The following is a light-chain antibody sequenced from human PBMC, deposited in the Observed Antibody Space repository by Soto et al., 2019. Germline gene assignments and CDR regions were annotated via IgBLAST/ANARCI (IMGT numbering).Light chain of an antibody. CDR3: AAWDASINGVR. V-gene: IGLV1-44*01. J-gene: IGLJ2*01. CDR1: SSNIGTYT. Sequence: QSVLTQPPSASGTPGQRVTISCSGSSSNIGTYTVNWYQQVPGTAPKLLIYSNNQRPSGVPDRFSGSKSGTSAALASSGLQSEDEADYYCAAWDASINGVRFGGGTKLTV. CDR2: SNN.